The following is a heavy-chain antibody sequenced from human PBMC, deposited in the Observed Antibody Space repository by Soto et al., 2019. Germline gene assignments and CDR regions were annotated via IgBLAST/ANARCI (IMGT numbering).Heavy chain of an antibody. CDR3: ARGRGLYYYGMDV. V-gene: IGHV3-13*05. CDR1: GFTFISYD. Sequence: PWGSLRLSCAASGFTFISYDIRWFRQATLKGLEWVSAIGTAGDPYYPGSVKGRFTISRENAKNSLYLQMNSLRAGDTAVYYCARGRGLYYYGMDVWGQGTTVTVSS. CDR2: IGTAGDP. J-gene: IGHJ6*02.